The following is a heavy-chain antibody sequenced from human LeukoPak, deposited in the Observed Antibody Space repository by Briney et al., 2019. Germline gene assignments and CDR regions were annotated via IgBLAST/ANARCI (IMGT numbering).Heavy chain of an antibody. CDR1: GGSISSSSYY. CDR2: IYYSGST. CDR3: ARTAPGTSLGGYYYYMDA. J-gene: IGHJ6*03. Sequence: PSETLSLTCTVSGGSISSSSYYWGWIRQPPGKGLEWIGSIYYSGSTYYNPSLKSRVTISVDTSKNQFSLKLSSVTAADTAIYYCARTAPGTSLGGYYYYMDAWGKGTTITVSS. V-gene: IGHV4-39*07. D-gene: IGHD1/OR15-1a*01.